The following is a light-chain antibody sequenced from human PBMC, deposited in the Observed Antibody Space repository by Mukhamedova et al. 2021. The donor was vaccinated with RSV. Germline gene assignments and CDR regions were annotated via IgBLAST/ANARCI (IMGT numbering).Light chain of an antibody. V-gene: IGKV1-39*01. CDR3: HQSYNESST. J-gene: IGKJ4*01. CDR2: TAS. Sequence: WYQRRVHGKAPKLLIYTASSLYTGVLSRFSCGGSGTDFTLIISSLQPEDFAIYHCHQSYNESSTFGGGTKEEDK.